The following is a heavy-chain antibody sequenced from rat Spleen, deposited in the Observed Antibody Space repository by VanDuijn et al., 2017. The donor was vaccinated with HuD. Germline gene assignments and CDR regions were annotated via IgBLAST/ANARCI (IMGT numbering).Heavy chain of an antibody. D-gene: IGHD1-11*01. CDR3: ARHGGRWFAY. V-gene: IGHV2-72*01. Sequence: QVQLKESGPGLVQPSQTLSLTCSVPGFSLTSYHVSWVRQPPGKSLVWMGTIWSGGGTSYNSAVQSRLTISRDTSKSQVFLKMNSLQPEDTGTFYCARHGGRWFAYWGQGTLVTVSS. CDR1: GFSLTSYH. CDR2: IWSGGGT. J-gene: IGHJ3*01.